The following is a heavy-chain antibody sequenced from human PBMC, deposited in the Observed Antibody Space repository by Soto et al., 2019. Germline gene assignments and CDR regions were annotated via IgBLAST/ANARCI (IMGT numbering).Heavy chain of an antibody. Sequence: QVQLVESGGGVGQPGRSLRVSCAASGFSFSSYAMHWVRQAPGKGLECVAVISYDGNNKYYTESVKGRFTVSRDNSKNTVYLQMSSLRYDDTAVYYCAKREYSGNSRGGSFEYWGRGTLVTVSS. D-gene: IGHD1-26*01. CDR1: GFSFSSYA. V-gene: IGHV3-30-3*02. J-gene: IGHJ4*02. CDR3: AKREYSGNSRGGSFEY. CDR2: ISYDGNNK.